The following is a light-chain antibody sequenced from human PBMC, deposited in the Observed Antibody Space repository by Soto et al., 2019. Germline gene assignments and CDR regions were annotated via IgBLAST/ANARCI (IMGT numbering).Light chain of an antibody. CDR1: SSDIGAYDS. Sequence: QSALTHPASVSQSPGQSITISCTGTSSDIGAYDSVSWYQQHPGKAPKLIISDVSDRPSGVSYRFSGSKSGNTASLTISGLQAEDEADYYCSSYAGRSTYVFGTGTKVTVL. CDR2: DVS. J-gene: IGLJ1*01. V-gene: IGLV2-14*03. CDR3: SSYAGRSTYV.